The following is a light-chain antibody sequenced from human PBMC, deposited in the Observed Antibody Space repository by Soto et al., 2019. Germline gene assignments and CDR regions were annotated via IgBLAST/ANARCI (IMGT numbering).Light chain of an antibody. CDR2: GAS. J-gene: IGKJ4*01. CDR1: QSVSSSY. CDR3: HQYVCSPLT. Sequence: EIVLTQSPGTLSLSPGERATLSCRASQSVSSSYLAWYQQKPGQAPRLLIYGASSRATGIPDKFSGSGSGTDVTLTISRLEPEDLAVYYYHQYVCSPLTFGGGTKVEIK. V-gene: IGKV3-20*01.